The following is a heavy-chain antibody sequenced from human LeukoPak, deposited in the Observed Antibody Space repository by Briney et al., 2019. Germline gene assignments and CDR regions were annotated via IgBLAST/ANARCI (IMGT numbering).Heavy chain of an antibody. CDR3: ARRYYDSSGFDAFDI. V-gene: IGHV4-39*01. Sequence: SETLSLTCTVSGGSISSSSYSWGWIRQPPGKGLEWIGSIYYSGSTYYNPSPKSRVTISVDTSKNQFSLKLSSVTAADTAVYYCARRYYDSSGFDAFDIWGQGTMVTVSS. D-gene: IGHD3-22*01. J-gene: IGHJ3*02. CDR2: IYYSGST. CDR1: GGSISSSSYS.